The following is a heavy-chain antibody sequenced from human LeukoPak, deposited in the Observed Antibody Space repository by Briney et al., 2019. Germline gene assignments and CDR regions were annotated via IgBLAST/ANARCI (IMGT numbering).Heavy chain of an antibody. Sequence: ASVKVSCKASGGTFSSYTISWVRQAPGQGLELMGRIIPILGIANYAQKFQGRVTITADKSTSTAYMELSSLRSEDTAVYYCARYCSSTSCYSDAFDIWGQGTMVTVSS. V-gene: IGHV1-69*02. CDR3: ARYCSSTSCYSDAFDI. J-gene: IGHJ3*02. CDR2: IIPILGIA. D-gene: IGHD2-2*01. CDR1: GGTFSSYT.